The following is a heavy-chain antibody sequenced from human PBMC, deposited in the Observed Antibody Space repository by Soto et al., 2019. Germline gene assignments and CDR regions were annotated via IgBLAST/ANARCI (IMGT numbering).Heavy chain of an antibody. J-gene: IGHJ4*02. CDR2: ISAYNDDT. D-gene: IGHD2-2*01. CDR3: ARDDRGSGRCISCLYFDF. CDR1: GYNLSNSG. Sequence: QVQLVQSGAEVKKPGASVKVSCKASGYNLSNSGMSWLRQAPGQGLEWMAWISAYNDDTNSARQFQGRITLTTDTSTIPAYVELRIMASDDSAMFYCARDDRGSGRCISCLYFDFWGQGTLVTVSS. V-gene: IGHV1-18*01.